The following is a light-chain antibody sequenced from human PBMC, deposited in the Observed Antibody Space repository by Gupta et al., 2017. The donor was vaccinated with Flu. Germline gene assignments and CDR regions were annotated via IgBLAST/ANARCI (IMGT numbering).Light chain of an antibody. Sequence: SAAPGQKVTISCSGSSSNIGNTYVSWYQQLPGTAPKLLIYESHERPSGIPDRFSGSKSGTSATLGITGLQTGDEADYYCATGDNSLSAGVFGGGTKLTVL. CDR1: SSNIGNTY. CDR2: ESH. CDR3: ATGDNSLSAGV. V-gene: IGLV1-51*02. J-gene: IGLJ3*02.